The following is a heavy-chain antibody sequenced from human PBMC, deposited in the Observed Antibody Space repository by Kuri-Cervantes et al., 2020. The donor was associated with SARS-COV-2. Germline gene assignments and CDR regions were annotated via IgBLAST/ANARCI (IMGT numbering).Heavy chain of an antibody. CDR3: ARVGITGKGHDAFDI. Sequence: ASVKVSCKASGYTFTSYAMHWVRQAPGQRFEWMGWINAGNGNTKYSQKFQGRVTITRDTSASTAYMELSSLRSEDTAVYYCARVGITGKGHDAFDIWGQGTMVTVSS. V-gene: IGHV1-3*01. CDR2: INAGNGNT. CDR1: GYTFTSYA. J-gene: IGHJ3*02. D-gene: IGHD3-10*01.